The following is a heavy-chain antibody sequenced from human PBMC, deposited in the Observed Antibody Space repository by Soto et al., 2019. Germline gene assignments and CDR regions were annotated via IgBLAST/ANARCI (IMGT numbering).Heavy chain of an antibody. J-gene: IGHJ5*02. CDR1: GSTFTAYN. CDR2: INAGNGNT. D-gene: IGHD3-10*01. CDR3: ARVAPSGGSVPRFDP. V-gene: IGHV1-3*01. Sequence: QVQLVQSGAEVKEPGASGRVSCKAFGSTFTAYNIHGLRQAPGQGLEWMGWINAGNGNTRSSRKFHGRVIITRDTSATTAYLEVDSLRSEDTAIYYCARVAPSGGSVPRFDPWGQGTLLTVSS.